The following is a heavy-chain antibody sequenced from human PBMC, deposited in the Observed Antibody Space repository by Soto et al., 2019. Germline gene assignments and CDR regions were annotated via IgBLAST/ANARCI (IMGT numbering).Heavy chain of an antibody. J-gene: IGHJ6*03. CDR2: IRYSGST. D-gene: IGHD6-13*01. Sequence: SETLSLTCTVSGGSISFHYWSWIRQPPGKGLEWIGYIRYSGSTNYNPSLKSRVAISVDTSKNQFSLKLSSVTAADTAVYYCARGGIEFGYYYYMDVWGKGTTVTVSS. CDR1: GGSISFHY. CDR3: ARGGIEFGYYYYMDV. V-gene: IGHV4-59*11.